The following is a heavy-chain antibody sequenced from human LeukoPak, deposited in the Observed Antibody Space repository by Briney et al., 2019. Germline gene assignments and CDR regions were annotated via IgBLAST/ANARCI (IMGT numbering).Heavy chain of an antibody. D-gene: IGHD3-10*01. CDR1: GGSFSGYY. CDR2: IYYSGST. J-gene: IGHJ6*03. Sequence: SETLSLTCAVYGGSFSGYYWSWIRQPPGKGLEWIGYIYYSGSTNYNPSLKSRVTISVDTSKNQFSLKLSSVTAADTAVYYCARGRSSMVRGYYYYYMDVWGKGTTVTISS. V-gene: IGHV4-59*01. CDR3: ARGRSSMVRGYYYYYMDV.